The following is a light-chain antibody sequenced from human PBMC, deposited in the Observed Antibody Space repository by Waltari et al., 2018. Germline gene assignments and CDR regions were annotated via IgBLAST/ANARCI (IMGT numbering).Light chain of an antibody. J-gene: IGLJ3*02. CDR2: EDI. CDR3: YSTDSSGNRNWV. V-gene: IGLV3-10*01. Sequence: SYELTQPPSVSVSPGQTARITCSGAALPKKYAYWYQQKSGQAPVLVIYEDIKRPSGIPERFSGSTSGTMATLIISGAQVEDEADYYCYSTDSSGNRNWVFGGGTKLTVL. CDR1: ALPKKY.